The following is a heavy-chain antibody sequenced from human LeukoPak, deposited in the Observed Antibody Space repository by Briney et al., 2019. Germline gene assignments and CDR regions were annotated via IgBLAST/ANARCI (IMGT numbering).Heavy chain of an antibody. CDR1: GGSISSYY. J-gene: IGHJ5*02. CDR3: ARGTLYGSGSYYSFDP. Sequence: SETLSLTCTVSGGSISSYYWGWIRQPPGKGLEWIGSIYYSGSTYYNPSLKSRVTISVDTSKNQFSLKLSSVTAADTAVYYCARGTLYGSGSYYSFDPWGQGTLVTVSS. D-gene: IGHD3-10*01. CDR2: IYYSGST. V-gene: IGHV4-39*07.